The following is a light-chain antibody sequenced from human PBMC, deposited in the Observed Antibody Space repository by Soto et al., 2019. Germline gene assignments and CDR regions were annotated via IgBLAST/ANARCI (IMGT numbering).Light chain of an antibody. CDR2: GSS. CDR1: QSVSSSY. V-gene: IGKV3-20*01. Sequence: EIVLTQSPGTLSLSPGERATLSCRASQSVSSSYLAWYQQKPGQAPRLLIYGSSSSATGIPDRFSGSGSGTDFTITISRLEPEDFAVYYCQQYGRSPRALGQGTKVEIK. J-gene: IGKJ1*01. CDR3: QQYGRSPRA.